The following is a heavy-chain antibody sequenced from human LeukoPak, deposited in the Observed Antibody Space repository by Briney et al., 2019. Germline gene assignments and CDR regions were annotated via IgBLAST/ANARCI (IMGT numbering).Heavy chain of an antibody. CDR2: RNPSGST. V-gene: IGHV4-34*01. J-gene: IGHJ6*03. CDR1: GGCLSGYY. D-gene: IGHD3-22*01. Sequence: SETLSLTCAVYGGCLSGYYWTWIRQTPGKGLEWIGERNPSGSTNYNPSLKSRVTISVDTSKNQFSLKLRSVTAADTAVYYCARGRQDVTMIVVVMTAVSYYLDVWGKGTTVTVS. CDR3: ARGRQDVTMIVVVMTAVSYYLDV.